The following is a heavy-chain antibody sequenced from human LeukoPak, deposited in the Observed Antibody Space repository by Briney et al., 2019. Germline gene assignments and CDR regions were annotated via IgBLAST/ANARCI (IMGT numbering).Heavy chain of an antibody. Sequence: SETLSLTCTVSGGSISSHYWSWIRQPPGKGLGWIGYIYYSGSTNYNPSLKSRVTISVDTSKNQFSLKLSSVTAADTAVYYCARAPYDSSGYLAGWGQGTLVTVSS. CDR2: IYYSGST. J-gene: IGHJ4*02. D-gene: IGHD3-22*01. V-gene: IGHV4-59*11. CDR3: ARAPYDSSGYLAG. CDR1: GGSISSHY.